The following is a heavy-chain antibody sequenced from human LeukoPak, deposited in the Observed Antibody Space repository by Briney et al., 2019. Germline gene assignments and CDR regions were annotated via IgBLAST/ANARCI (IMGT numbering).Heavy chain of an antibody. Sequence: GGSLRLSCAASGFTFSSYWMSWVRQAPGKGLEWVANIKQDGSEKYYVDSVKGRFTISRDNAKNSLYLQMNSLRAEDTAVYYCARDYHTDSSGCFDYWGQGTLVTVSS. D-gene: IGHD6-19*01. V-gene: IGHV3-7*01. J-gene: IGHJ4*02. CDR2: IKQDGSEK. CDR1: GFTFSSYW. CDR3: ARDYHTDSSGCFDY.